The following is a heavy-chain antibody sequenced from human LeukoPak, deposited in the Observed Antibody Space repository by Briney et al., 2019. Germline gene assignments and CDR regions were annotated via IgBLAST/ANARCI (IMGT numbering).Heavy chain of an antibody. D-gene: IGHD3-16*02. J-gene: IGHJ5*01. CDR1: GGSISSGAYY. Sequence: ASETLSLTCTVSGGSISSGAYYWSWIRQSPGKELTWIGFVHSSGTTKYNPSLNGRVTISVDTSKNQLSLRLNSVTPADTAVYFCARDYPWFDSWGQGTLVTVSS. CDR3: ARDYPWFDS. V-gene: IGHV4-61*08. CDR2: VHSSGTT.